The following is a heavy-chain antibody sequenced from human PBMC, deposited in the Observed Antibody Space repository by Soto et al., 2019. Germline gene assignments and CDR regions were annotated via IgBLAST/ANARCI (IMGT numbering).Heavy chain of an antibody. Sequence: EVQLVESGGGLVQPGGSLRLSCVASGFTFSNYWMYWVRQAPGEGLVGVSRITSDGSVSSYADSVKGRLTISRDNVKNTLYLQMDSLRAEDTAVYYCARGDCVGGTCYSLAGSFYYYMDVWGKGTTVTVFS. J-gene: IGHJ6*03. D-gene: IGHD2-15*01. CDR1: GFTFSNYW. V-gene: IGHV3-74*01. CDR2: ITSDGSVS. CDR3: ARGDCVGGTCYSLAGSFYYYMDV.